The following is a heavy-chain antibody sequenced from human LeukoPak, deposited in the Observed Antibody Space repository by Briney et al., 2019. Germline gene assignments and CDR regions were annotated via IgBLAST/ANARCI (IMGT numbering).Heavy chain of an antibody. D-gene: IGHD1-1*01. CDR1: GYIFTTYY. CDR2: INPRGGST. J-gene: IGHJ4*02. CDR3: ARVGTEAATADY. Sequence: ASVKVSCKASGYIFTTYYMHWLRQAPGQGPEWMGIINPRGGSTDYAQKFQGRVTMTSDTSTSTVYMELNSLRSEDTAVYFCARVGTEAATADYWGQGTLVTASS. V-gene: IGHV1-46*01.